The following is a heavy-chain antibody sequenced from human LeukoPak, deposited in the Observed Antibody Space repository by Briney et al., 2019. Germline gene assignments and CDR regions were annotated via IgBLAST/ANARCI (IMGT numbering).Heavy chain of an antibody. CDR1: GFTFSSYG. Sequence: GGSLRLSCAASGFTFSSYGMHWVRQAPGKGLEWVAVIWYDGSNKYYADSVKGRFTISRDNSKNTLYLQMNSLRAEDTAVYYCARVRLRYCNSTSCSRGMDVWGQGTTVTVSS. V-gene: IGHV3-33*01. CDR2: IWYDGSNK. D-gene: IGHD2-2*01. J-gene: IGHJ6*02. CDR3: ARVRLRYCNSTSCSRGMDV.